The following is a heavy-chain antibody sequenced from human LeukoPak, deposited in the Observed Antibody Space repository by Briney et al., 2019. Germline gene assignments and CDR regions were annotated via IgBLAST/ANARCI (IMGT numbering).Heavy chain of an antibody. D-gene: IGHD1-26*01. CDR2: ISGSGGST. J-gene: IGHJ6*02. V-gene: IGHV3-23*01. Sequence: GGSLRPSCAASGFTFSSYAMSWVRQAPGKGLEWVSAISGSGGSTYYADSVKGRFTISRDNSKNTLYLQMNSLRAEDTAVYYCAKAIVGATNYYGMDVWGQGTTVTVSS. CDR3: AKAIVGATNYYGMDV. CDR1: GFTFSSYA.